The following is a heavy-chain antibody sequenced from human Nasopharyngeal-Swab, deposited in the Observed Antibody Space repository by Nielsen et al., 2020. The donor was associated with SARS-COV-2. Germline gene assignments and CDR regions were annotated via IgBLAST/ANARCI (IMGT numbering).Heavy chain of an antibody. CDR2: IYHGGST. Sequence: SETLSLTCTVSGSSISSGYYWAWIRQPPGEGLEWLGSIYHGGSTYYTPSLESRVTISVDTSNNHFSLKLTSVTAADTAVYYCARELSNTPKYNWFDPWGQGTLVTVSS. D-gene: IGHD5-18*01. CDR1: GSSISSGYY. CDR3: ARELSNTPKYNWFDP. J-gene: IGHJ5*02. V-gene: IGHV4-38-2*02.